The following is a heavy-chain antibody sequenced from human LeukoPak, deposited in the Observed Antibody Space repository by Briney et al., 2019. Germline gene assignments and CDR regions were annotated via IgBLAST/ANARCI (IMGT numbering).Heavy chain of an antibody. V-gene: IGHV4-61*02. CDR2: IYTSGST. CDR1: GGSISSGTYF. Sequence: SETLSLTCTVSGGSISSGTYFWNWIRQPAGKGLEWIGRIYTSGSTNYNPSLKSRVTMSVDTSKNQFSLKLSSVTAADTAVYYCARDFVQGYYYYMDVWGKGTTVTISS. J-gene: IGHJ6*03. D-gene: IGHD3-3*01. CDR3: ARDFVQGYYYYMDV.